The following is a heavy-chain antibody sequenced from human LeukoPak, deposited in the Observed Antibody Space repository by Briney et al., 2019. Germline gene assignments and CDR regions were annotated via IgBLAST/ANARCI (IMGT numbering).Heavy chain of an antibody. CDR3: ARVGHGFYGDYIDY. J-gene: IGHJ4*02. Sequence: ASVKVSCKASGYTFTGYYMQWVRQAPGQGLEWMGWINPNSGGTNYAQKFQGRVTMTRDTSISTAYMELSRLRSDDTAVYYCARVGHGFYGDYIDYWGQGSLVTVSS. CDR1: GYTFTGYY. CDR2: INPNSGGT. D-gene: IGHD4-17*01. V-gene: IGHV1-2*02.